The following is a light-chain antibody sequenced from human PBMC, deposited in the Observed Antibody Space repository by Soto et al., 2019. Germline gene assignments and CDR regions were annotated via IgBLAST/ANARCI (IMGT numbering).Light chain of an antibody. CDR2: GNS. Sequence: QSVLTQSPSVSGAPGQRVTISCTRSSSNIGTGYDVHWYQQLPGTAPKLLIYGNSNRPSGVPDRFSGSKSGTSASLAITGLQAEDEADYYCQSYDSSLSGFVVFGGGTKLTVL. J-gene: IGLJ2*01. CDR1: SSNIGTGYD. CDR3: QSYDSSLSGFVV. V-gene: IGLV1-40*01.